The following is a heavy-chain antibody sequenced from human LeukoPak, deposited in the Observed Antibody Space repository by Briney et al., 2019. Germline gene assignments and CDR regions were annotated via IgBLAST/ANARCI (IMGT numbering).Heavy chain of an antibody. Sequence: PGGSLRLSCAASGFTFSIYGMPWVRQAPGKGLEWVAAISYDGSSKYYAVSVKGRFTISRDSSKNTLSLQMNSLRAEDTAVYYCAKGSSSGWYYFDYWGQGTLVTVSS. CDR3: AKGSSSGWYYFDY. CDR1: GFTFSIYG. CDR2: ISYDGSSK. J-gene: IGHJ4*02. V-gene: IGHV3-30*18. D-gene: IGHD6-19*01.